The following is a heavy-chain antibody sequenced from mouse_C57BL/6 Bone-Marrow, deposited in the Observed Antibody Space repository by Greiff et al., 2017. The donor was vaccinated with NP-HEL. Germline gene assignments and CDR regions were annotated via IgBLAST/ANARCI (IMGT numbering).Heavy chain of an antibody. CDR2: IYPGDGDT. CDR3: ARSEDYDGRCYFDC. CDR1: GYAFSSSW. J-gene: IGHJ2*01. Sequence: QVQLQQSGPELVKPGASVKISCKTSGYAFSSSWMNWVKQRPGKGLEWIGRIYPGDGDTNYNGKFKGKATLTADKSSSTAYMKLSSLTSEDSAVYFCARSEDYDGRCYFDCWGQGTTLTVS. V-gene: IGHV1-82*01. D-gene: IGHD2-4*01.